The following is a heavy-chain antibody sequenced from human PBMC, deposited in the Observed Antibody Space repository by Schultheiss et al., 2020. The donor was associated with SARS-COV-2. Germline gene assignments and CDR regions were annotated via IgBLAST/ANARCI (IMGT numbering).Heavy chain of an antibody. D-gene: IGHD6-19*01. Sequence: GGSLRLSCAASGFTFSSYAMHWVRQAPGKGLEWVAVISYDGSNKYYADSVKGRFTISRDNAKNSLYLQMNSLRAEDTAVYYCARWDSSGLYFDYWGQGTLVTVSS. V-gene: IGHV3-30*07. CDR3: ARWDSSGLYFDY. J-gene: IGHJ4*02. CDR1: GFTFSSYA. CDR2: ISYDGSNK.